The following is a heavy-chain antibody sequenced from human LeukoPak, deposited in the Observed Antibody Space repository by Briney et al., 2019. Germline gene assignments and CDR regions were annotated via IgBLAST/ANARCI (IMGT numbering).Heavy chain of an antibody. J-gene: IGHJ4*02. CDR1: GFTFSSYG. CDR3: AKDDGWLRYQY. D-gene: IGHD3-9*01. CDR2: ISGSGGGT. Sequence: PGGSLRLSRAASGFTFSSYGMNWVRQAPGKGLEWVSGISGSGGGTYYADSVKGRFTISRDNSKNTLDLQMNSLRAEDTAVYYCAKDDGWLRYQYWGQGTLVTVSS. V-gene: IGHV3-23*01.